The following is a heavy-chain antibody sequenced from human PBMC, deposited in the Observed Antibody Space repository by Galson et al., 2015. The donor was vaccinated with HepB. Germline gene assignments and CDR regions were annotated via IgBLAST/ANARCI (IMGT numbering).Heavy chain of an antibody. CDR3: ARSIDWGITGFDY. J-gene: IGHJ4*02. CDR2: IYYSGSA. D-gene: IGHD1-14*01. V-gene: IGHV4-31*01. CDR1: GGSISSGGYY. Sequence: TLSLTCTVSGGSISSGGYYWSWIRQHPGKGLEWIGYIYYSGSAYYNPSLKSQGTISVDTSKNQFSLKLYSVTAADTAVYYCARSIDWGITGFDYWGQGTLVTVSS.